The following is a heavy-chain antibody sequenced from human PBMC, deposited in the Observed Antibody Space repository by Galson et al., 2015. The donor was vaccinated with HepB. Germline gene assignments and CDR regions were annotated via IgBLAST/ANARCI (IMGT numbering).Heavy chain of an antibody. CDR1: GFTVSSNY. CDR2: IYSGGST. D-gene: IGHD3-22*01. J-gene: IGHJ6*02. CDR3: AREPPPHYYDSSGYYYGMDV. Sequence: SLRLSCAASGFTVSSNYMSWVRQAPGKGLEWVSVIYSGGSTYYADSVKGRFTISRDNSKNTLYLQMNSLRAEDTAVYYCAREPPPHYYDSSGYYYGMDVWGQGTTVTVSS. V-gene: IGHV3-53*01.